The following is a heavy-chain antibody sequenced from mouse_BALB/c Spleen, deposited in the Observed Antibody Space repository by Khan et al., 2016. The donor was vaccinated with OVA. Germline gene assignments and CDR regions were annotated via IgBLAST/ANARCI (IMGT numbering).Heavy chain of an antibody. V-gene: IGHV1-80*01. J-gene: IGHJ2*01. CDR2: IYPGDGDT. Sequence: VQLQESGAELVRPGSSVKISCMAAGSAFSSYWMNWVKQSPGQGLEWIGQIYPGDGDTNYTGQIKGKATLTADKSSRTSYMQLSSLRSEDSAVYVGARGTTVVADYGGHGTTLTVSS. D-gene: IGHD1-1*01. CDR3: ARGTTVVADY. CDR1: GSAFSSYW.